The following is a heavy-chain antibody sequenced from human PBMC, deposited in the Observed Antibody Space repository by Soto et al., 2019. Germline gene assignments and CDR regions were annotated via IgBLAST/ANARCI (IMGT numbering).Heavy chain of an antibody. D-gene: IGHD6-13*01. V-gene: IGHV3-9*01. J-gene: IGHJ6*04. CDR1: GFTFDDYA. CDR2: ISWNSGSI. Sequence: EVQLVESGGGLVQPGRSLRLSCAASGFTFDDYAMHWVRQAAGKGLEWVSGISWNSGSIGYADSVKGRFTISRDNAKHSLYLQMNSLRAEDTALYYCAKDGGSSWYFHYNGMDVWGEGTTVTVSS. CDR3: AKDGGSSWYFHYNGMDV.